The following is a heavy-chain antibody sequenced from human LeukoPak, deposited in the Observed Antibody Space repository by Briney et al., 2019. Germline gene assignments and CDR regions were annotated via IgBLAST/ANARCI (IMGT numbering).Heavy chain of an antibody. CDR1: GFTFSSYA. CDR3: AKDSGWYGGADY. D-gene: IGHD6-19*01. J-gene: IGHJ4*02. Sequence: RGGSLRLSCAASGFTFSSYAMGWVRQAPGKGLEWVSAISGSGGSTYYADSVRGRFTFSRDNSKTTLYLQMNSLRAEDTAVYYCAKDSGWYGGADYWGQGTLVTVSS. CDR2: ISGSGGST. V-gene: IGHV3-23*01.